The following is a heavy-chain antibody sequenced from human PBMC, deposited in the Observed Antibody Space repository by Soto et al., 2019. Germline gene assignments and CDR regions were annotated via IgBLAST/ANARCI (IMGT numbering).Heavy chain of an antibody. D-gene: IGHD6-19*01. CDR2: INSDGSNK. V-gene: IGHV3-74*01. Sequence: EVQLVESGGGLVQPGGSLRLSCGASGFTFSSYNMHWVRQGPGKGLVWVSRINSDGSNKRYADSVKGRFTISRDNAKNTLYLQMNSLRVEDTAIYYCASGGAVSSGWYDGHWGQGTLVTVSS. J-gene: IGHJ4*02. CDR1: GFTFSSYN. CDR3: ASGGAVSSGWYDGH.